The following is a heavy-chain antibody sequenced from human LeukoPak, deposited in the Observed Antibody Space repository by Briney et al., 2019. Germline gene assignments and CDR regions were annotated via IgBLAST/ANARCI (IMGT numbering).Heavy chain of an antibody. J-gene: IGHJ4*02. Sequence: ASVKVSCKVSGYTLTELSMHWVRQAPGKGLEWMGGFDPEDGETIYAQKFQGRVTMTEDTSTDTAYMEQSSLRSEDTAVYYCATDQGEGTRLFDYWGQGTLVTVSS. V-gene: IGHV1-24*01. D-gene: IGHD2-2*01. CDR1: GYTLTELS. CDR3: ATDQGEGTRLFDY. CDR2: FDPEDGET.